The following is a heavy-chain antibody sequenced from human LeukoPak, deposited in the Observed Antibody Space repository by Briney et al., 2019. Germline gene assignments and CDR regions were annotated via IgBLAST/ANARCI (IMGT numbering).Heavy chain of an antibody. CDR3: ARGRVVTAIRLAEYFQH. J-gene: IGHJ1*01. CDR1: GGSFSGYY. Sequence: SETLSLTCAVYGGSFSGYYWSWIRQPPGKGLEWIGEINHSGSTNYNPSLKSRVTISVDTSKNQFSLKLSSMTAADTAVYYCARGRVVTAIRLAEYFQHWGQGTLVTVSS. D-gene: IGHD2-21*02. CDR2: INHSGST. V-gene: IGHV4-34*01.